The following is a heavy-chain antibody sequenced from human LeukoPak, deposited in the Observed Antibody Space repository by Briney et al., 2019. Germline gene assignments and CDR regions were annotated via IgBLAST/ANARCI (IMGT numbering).Heavy chain of an antibody. D-gene: IGHD2-21*02. V-gene: IGHV3-30-3*01. CDR2: ISYEGSNK. Sequence: GGSLRLSCAASGFTFSSYAMHWDRQAPGKGLEWVAVISYEGSNKQYADSVKGRFTISRDNSKNTLDLQMNSLRAEDTAVYYCARDLVVTAIHYFQHWGQGTLVTVSS. CDR1: GFTFSSYA. CDR3: ARDLVVTAIHYFQH. J-gene: IGHJ1*01.